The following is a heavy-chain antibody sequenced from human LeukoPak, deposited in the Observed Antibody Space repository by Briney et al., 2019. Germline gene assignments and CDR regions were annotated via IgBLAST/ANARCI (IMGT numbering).Heavy chain of an antibody. D-gene: IGHD1-26*01. CDR1: GFTVSSNY. CDR3: VRGADGSYPKKPCFDY. V-gene: IGHV3-66*01. J-gene: IGHJ4*02. Sequence: PGGSLRLSCAASGFTVSSNYMSWVRQAPGKGLEWVSVIYSGGGGTYYADSVKGRFSISRDNSKNTVYLQMNSLRAEDTAVYYCVRGADGSYPKKPCFDYWGQGSLVTVSS. CDR2: IYSGGGGT.